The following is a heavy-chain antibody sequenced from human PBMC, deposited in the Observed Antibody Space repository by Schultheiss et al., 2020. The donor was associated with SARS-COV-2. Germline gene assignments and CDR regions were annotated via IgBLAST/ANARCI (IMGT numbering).Heavy chain of an antibody. CDR2: IIPIFGTA. J-gene: IGHJ2*01. CDR1: GGTFSSYA. V-gene: IGHV1-69*13. Sequence: SVKVSCKASGGTFSSYAISWVRQAPGQGLEWMGGIIPIFGTANYVQKFQGRVTITADESTSTAYMELSSLRSEDTAVYYCARDRYDFWSGYVSYWYFDLWGRGTLVTDSS. D-gene: IGHD3-3*01. CDR3: ARDRYDFWSGYVSYWYFDL.